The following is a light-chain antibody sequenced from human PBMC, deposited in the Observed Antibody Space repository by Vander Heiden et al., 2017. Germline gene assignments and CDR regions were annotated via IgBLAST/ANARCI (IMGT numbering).Light chain of an antibody. CDR2: AAS. J-gene: IGKJ3*01. Sequence: EIQMTQSPSSLSTSVGDRVTITCRASQSISSYLNWYQQKPGKAPKLLIYAASTLQSGVPSRFSGSGSGTDFTLTISSLQPEDVATYYCQQTYSTPFTFGPGTKVDIK. CDR1: QSISSY. CDR3: QQTYSTPFT. V-gene: IGKV1-39*01.